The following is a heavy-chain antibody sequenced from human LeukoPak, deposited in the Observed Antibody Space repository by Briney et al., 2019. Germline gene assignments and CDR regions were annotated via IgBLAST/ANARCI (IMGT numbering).Heavy chain of an antibody. CDR1: GYTFTGYY. Sequence: ASVKVSCKASGYTFTGYYMHWVRQAPGKGGEGMGWINPKSGGTNYAQKFQGRVTMTTDTSISTAYMELSRLRSDDTAVYYCARDQGALWFGDSSWAWFDPWGQGTLVTVSS. CDR3: ARDQGALWFGDSSWAWFDP. CDR2: INPKSGGT. J-gene: IGHJ5*02. D-gene: IGHD3-10*01. V-gene: IGHV1-2*02.